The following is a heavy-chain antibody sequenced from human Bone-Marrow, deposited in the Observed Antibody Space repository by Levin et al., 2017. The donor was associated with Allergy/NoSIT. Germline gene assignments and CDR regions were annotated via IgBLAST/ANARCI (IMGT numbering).Heavy chain of an antibody. CDR1: GGSITSDRYH. V-gene: IGHV4-61*02. D-gene: IGHD3/OR15-3a*01. Sequence: SETLSLTCTVSGGSITSDRYHWDWIRQPAGTGLEWMVRIYISGSTNYNPSLESRLTLSVDASKKQLSLKLSPVTAADTAVYYCARVRQRTVDYWGQGTLVTVSS. CDR2: IYISGST. CDR3: ARVRQRTVDY. J-gene: IGHJ4*02.